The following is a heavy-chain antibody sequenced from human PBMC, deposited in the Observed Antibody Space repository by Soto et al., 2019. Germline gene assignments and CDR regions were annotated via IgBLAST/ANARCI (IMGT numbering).Heavy chain of an antibody. D-gene: IGHD1-26*01. J-gene: IGHJ5*02. CDR3: ARSLVGPTGSWFDP. CDR2: IYYSGST. V-gene: IGHV4-39*01. CDR1: GGSISGSDYY. Sequence: QLQLQESGPGLVKASETLSLTCTVSGGSISGSDYYWGWIRQPPGKGLEWIGNIYYSGSTYYNPSLKSRVTISVDTSKNQFSLNLNSVTAADTAVYYCARSLVGPTGSWFDPWGQGTLVTVSS.